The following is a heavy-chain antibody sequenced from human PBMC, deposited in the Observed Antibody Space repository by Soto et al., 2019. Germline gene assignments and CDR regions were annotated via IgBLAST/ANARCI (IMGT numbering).Heavy chain of an antibody. CDR2: IYPGDSDT. V-gene: IGHV5-51*01. CDR1: GYSFTSYW. Sequence: PGESLKISCKGSGYSFTSYWIGWVRQMPGKGLEWMGIIYPGDSDTRYSPSFQGQVTISADKSISTAYLQWSSLKASDTAMYYCARVVAAAGKGAYYYYGMDVWGQGTTVTVSS. J-gene: IGHJ6*02. CDR3: ARVVAAAGKGAYYYYGMDV. D-gene: IGHD6-13*01.